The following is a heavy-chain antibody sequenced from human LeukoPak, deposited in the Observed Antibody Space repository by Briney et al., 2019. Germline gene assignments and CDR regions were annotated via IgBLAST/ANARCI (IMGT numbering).Heavy chain of an antibody. CDR3: AKECGRNYDDRAFDI. J-gene: IGHJ3*02. D-gene: IGHD3-22*01. CDR1: GSSFSSYA. Sequence: GGSLRLSCVASGSSFSSYAMTWVRQPPGKGLEWVSAISGSGRSTSYADSMKGRFTISRDNSKNTLYLQMNSLRAEDTAVYYCAKECGRNYDDRAFDIWGQGTMVTVSS. V-gene: IGHV3-23*01. CDR2: ISGSGRST.